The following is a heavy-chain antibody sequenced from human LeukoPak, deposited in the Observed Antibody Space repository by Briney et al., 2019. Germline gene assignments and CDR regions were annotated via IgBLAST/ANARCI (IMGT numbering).Heavy chain of an antibody. D-gene: IGHD3-22*01. CDR2: IYHSGST. V-gene: IGHV4-4*02. CDR3: ARATNYYDSSGYSH. J-gene: IGHJ4*02. Sequence: PSETLSLTCAVSGGSISSSNWWSWVRQPPGKGLEWIGEIYHSGSTNYNPSLKSRVTISVDKSKNQFSLKLSSVTAADTAVYYCARATNYYDSSGYSHWGQGTLVTVSS. CDR1: GGSISSSNW.